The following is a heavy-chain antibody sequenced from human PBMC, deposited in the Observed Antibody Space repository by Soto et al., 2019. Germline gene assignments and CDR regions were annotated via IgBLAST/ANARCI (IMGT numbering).Heavy chain of an antibody. CDR3: ARRYGAAFDY. D-gene: IGHD4-17*01. CDR2: IYYRVST. CDR1: GGSISSYY. J-gene: IGHJ4*02. V-gene: IGHV4-59*01. Sequence: SETLSLTCSVSGGSISSYYWSWIRQPPGKGLEWIGSIYYRVSTTYSPTLKSRGTISVDTSKPQFSLKLSSVTAADTAVYSCARRYGAAFDYWGPGTLVTVSS.